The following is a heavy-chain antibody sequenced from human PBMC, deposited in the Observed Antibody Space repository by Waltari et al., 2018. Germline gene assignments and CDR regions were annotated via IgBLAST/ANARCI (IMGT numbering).Heavy chain of an antibody. CDR3: ARGSNGDPFDY. J-gene: IGHJ4*02. D-gene: IGHD4-17*01. Sequence: QVQLQESGPGLVKPSQTLSLTCTVSGGSISSGSYYWSWIRQPAGKGLEWIGRIYTSGSTNYNPSLKSRVTISVDTSKNQFSLKLSSVTAADTAVYYCARGSNGDPFDYWGQGTLVTVSS. V-gene: IGHV4-61*02. CDR2: IYTSGST. CDR1: GGSISSGSYY.